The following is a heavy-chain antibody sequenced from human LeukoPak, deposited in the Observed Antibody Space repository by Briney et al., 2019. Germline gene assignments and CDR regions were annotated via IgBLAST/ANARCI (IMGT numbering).Heavy chain of an antibody. CDR2: INPNSGGT. J-gene: IGHJ5*02. D-gene: IGHD2-15*01. V-gene: IGHV1-2*06. CDR3: ARDKAVVAATFWFDP. Sequence: ASVKVSCKASGSTFTGYYMHWVRQAPGQGLEWMGRINPNSGGTNYAQKFQGRVTMTRDTSISTAYMELSRLRADDTAVYYCARDKAVVAATFWFDPWGQGTLVTVSS. CDR1: GSTFTGYY.